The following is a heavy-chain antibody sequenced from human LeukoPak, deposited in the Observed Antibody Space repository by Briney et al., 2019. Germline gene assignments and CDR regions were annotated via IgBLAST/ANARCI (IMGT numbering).Heavy chain of an antibody. Sequence: PGGSLRLSCAASGFTFSDFCMNWVRQAPGKGLEWVSYSSSGGTDIYYADSVKGRFTISRDNVKNSLYLQMNSLRAEDTAVYYCARGRDGYNYAFDYWGQGTLVTVSS. V-gene: IGHV3-11*04. CDR3: ARGRDGYNYAFDY. D-gene: IGHD5-24*01. CDR2: SSSGGTDI. J-gene: IGHJ4*02. CDR1: GFTFSDFC.